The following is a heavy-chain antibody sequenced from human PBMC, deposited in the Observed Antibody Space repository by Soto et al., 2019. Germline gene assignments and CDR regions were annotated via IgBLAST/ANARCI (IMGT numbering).Heavy chain of an antibody. D-gene: IGHD3-22*01. CDR2: FYITGSA. Sequence: QVQLQESGPGLVKPSETLSLTCTVSGVSININYWSWIRQPAGKGLEWIGRFYITGSANYNPSLKSRVTMSLDKSKNQFSLKLSSVTAADTAVYYCARDDYYNSNNWFDPSGQGIQVTVSS. CDR3: ARDDYYNSNNWFDP. V-gene: IGHV4-4*07. J-gene: IGHJ5*02. CDR1: GVSININY.